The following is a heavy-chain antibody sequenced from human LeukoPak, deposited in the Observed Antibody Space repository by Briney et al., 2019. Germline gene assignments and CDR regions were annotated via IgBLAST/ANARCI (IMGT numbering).Heavy chain of an antibody. CDR1: GVSFSDYY. J-gene: IGHJ3*02. CDR2: INHSGST. D-gene: IGHD3-22*01. V-gene: IGHV4-34*01. CDR3: ARSNIDVYYYDSRANKDAFDM. Sequence: SETLSLTCAVYGVSFSDYYWSWIRQPPGKGLEWIGEINHSGSTNYNPSLKGRVTISVDTSKNQFSLKLNSVTAADTAVYYCARSNIDVYYYDSRANKDAFDMWGQGTMVTVSS.